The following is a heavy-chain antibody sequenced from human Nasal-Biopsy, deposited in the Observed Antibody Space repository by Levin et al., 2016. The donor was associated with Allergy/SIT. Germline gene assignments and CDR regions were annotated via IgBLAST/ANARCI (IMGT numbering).Heavy chain of an antibody. CDR3: AKVKVGWGEKKDTGRWADAFDV. D-gene: IGHD3-16*01. V-gene: IGHV3-23*01. Sequence: GESLKISCEASGFIFSNYAINWVRQAPGKGLDWVSMISGHSTQTEYADSVRGRFSISRDNSRNTVYLEMNSLRAEDTAVYYCAKVKVGWGEKKDTGRWADAFDVWGQGTLVTVSS. CDR1: GFIFSNYA. J-gene: IGHJ3*01. CDR2: ISGHSTQT.